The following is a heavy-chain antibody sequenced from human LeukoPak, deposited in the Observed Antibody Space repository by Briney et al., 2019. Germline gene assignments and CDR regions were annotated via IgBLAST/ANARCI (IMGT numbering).Heavy chain of an antibody. CDR3: VRQPSATAAFDI. D-gene: IGHD2-2*01. Sequence: PSETLSLTCAVYGGSFSGYYWSWIRQPPGKGLEWIGYIYYSGNTNYNPSFKSRVTISVDTSKNQFSLKLSSVTAADTAIYYCVRQPSATAAFDIWGQGTMVTVSS. CDR2: IYYSGNT. V-gene: IGHV4-59*08. J-gene: IGHJ3*02. CDR1: GGSFSGYY.